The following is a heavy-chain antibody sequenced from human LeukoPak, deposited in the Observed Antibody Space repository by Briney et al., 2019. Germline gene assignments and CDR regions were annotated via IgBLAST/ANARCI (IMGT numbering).Heavy chain of an antibody. CDR1: GGSISSGGYY. Sequence: SETLSLTCTVSGGSISSGGYYWSWIRQPPGKGLEWIGYIYHSGSTYYNPSLKSRVTISVDTSKNQFSLKLSSVTAADTAVYYCARLAYSSSHLFDYWGQGTLVTVSS. CDR2: IYHSGST. J-gene: IGHJ4*02. CDR3: ARLAYSSSHLFDY. D-gene: IGHD6-13*01. V-gene: IGHV4-30-2*01.